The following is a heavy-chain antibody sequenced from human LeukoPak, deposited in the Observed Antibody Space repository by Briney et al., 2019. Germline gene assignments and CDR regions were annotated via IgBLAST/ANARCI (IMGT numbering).Heavy chain of an antibody. CDR3: ARVGRYCSGGSCPDY. CDR2: ISAYNGNT. V-gene: IGHV1-18*01. CDR1: GGTFSSYA. J-gene: IGHJ4*02. D-gene: IGHD2-15*01. Sequence: GASVKVSCKASGGTFSSYAISWVRQAPGQGLEWMGWISAYNGNTNYAQKLQGRVTMTTDTSTSTAYMELRSLRSDDTAVYYCARVGRYCSGGSCPDYWGQGTLVTVSS.